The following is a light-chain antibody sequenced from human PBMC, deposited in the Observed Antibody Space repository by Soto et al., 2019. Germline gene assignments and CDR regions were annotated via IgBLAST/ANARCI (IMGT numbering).Light chain of an antibody. CDR3: QQRINWPLT. Sequence: EIVLTQSPATLSLSPGERDTLSCRASQSVSSYLAWYQQKPGQAPGLLIYDASNRATGIPARFSGSGSGTDFTLTISSLAPEDFSVYYCQQRINWPLTFGGGTKVEIK. J-gene: IGKJ4*01. V-gene: IGKV3-11*01. CDR2: DAS. CDR1: QSVSSY.